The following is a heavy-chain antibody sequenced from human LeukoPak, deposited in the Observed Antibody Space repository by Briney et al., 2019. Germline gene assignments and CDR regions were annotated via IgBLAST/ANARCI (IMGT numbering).Heavy chain of an antibody. D-gene: IGHD1-26*01. CDR2: IKQDRSEK. V-gene: IGHV3-7*03. Sequence: GGSLRLSCAASGFTFTNYWMSWVRQAPGKGLELVANIKQDRSEKYYVDSVKGRFTISRDNAKNSLYLQMNSLRAEDTALYYCTAAHGGSYYLIDYWGQGTLVTVSS. CDR1: GFTFTNYW. J-gene: IGHJ4*02. CDR3: TAAHGGSYYLIDY.